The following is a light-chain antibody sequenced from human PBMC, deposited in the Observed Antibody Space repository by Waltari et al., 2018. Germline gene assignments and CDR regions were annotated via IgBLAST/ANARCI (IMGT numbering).Light chain of an antibody. J-gene: IGKJ4*01. CDR3: QQSYSTPKT. CDR2: AAS. V-gene: IGKV1-39*01. CDR1: QSISNY. Sequence: DIQMTQSPSSLSASVGDRVNITCRASQSISNYLNWYQQKPGKAPKLLIYAASSLQSGVPSRFSGSGSGTDFTLTISSLQPEDFATYYCQQSYSTPKTFGGGTKVEIK.